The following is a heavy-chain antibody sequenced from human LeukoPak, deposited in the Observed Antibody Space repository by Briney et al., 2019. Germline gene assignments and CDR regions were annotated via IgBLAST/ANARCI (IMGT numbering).Heavy chain of an antibody. CDR2: IIPIFGTA. Sequence: ASVKVSCKASGGTFSSYAISWVRQAPGQGLEWMGGIIPIFGTANYAQKFQGRVTITADESTSTAYMELSSLRSEDTAVYYCARDSLKHRGPNYYYGMDVWGQGTTVTVSS. CDR3: ARDSLKHRGPNYYYGMDV. V-gene: IGHV1-69*13. CDR1: GGTFSSYA. D-gene: IGHD3-16*02. J-gene: IGHJ6*02.